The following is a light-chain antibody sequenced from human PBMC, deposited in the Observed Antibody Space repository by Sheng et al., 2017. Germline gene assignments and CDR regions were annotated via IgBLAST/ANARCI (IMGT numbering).Light chain of an antibody. Sequence: SYDLTQPPSVSVSPGQTAKITCSGDALPKQYVYWYQQKPGQAHVLVIYSDRERPSGIPERFSGSSSGTTVTLTISGVQAEDEADYYCQSADSTGTYPLVFGTGTKVTVL. CDR2: SDR. V-gene: IGLV3-25*03. J-gene: IGLJ1*01. CDR1: ALPKQY. CDR3: QSADSTGTYPLV.